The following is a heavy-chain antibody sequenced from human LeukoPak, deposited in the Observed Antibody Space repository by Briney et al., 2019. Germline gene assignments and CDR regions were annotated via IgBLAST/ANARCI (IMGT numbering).Heavy chain of an antibody. V-gene: IGHV3-48*01. CDR2: ISSSGSTI. J-gene: IGHJ4*02. Sequence: QTGGSLRLSCAASGFTFSRYNTNWVRQAPGKGLEWVSYISSSGSTINYADSVKGRFTISRDNAKNSLYLQMNSLTAEDTAVYYCARDLGNGDYFDYWGQGTLVTVSS. CDR3: ARDLGNGDYFDY. CDR1: GFTFSRYN. D-gene: IGHD2-8*01.